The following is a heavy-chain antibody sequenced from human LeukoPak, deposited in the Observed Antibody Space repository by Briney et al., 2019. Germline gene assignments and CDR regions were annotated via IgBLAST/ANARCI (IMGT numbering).Heavy chain of an antibody. CDR1: GFTFSSYW. J-gene: IGHJ4*02. CDR3: ARGTVGATPTGYFDY. CDR2: IKQDGREK. V-gene: IGHV3-7*01. D-gene: IGHD1-26*01. Sequence: PGGSLRLSCAASGFTFSSYWMSWVRQAPGKGLEWVANIKQDGREKYYVDSVKGRFTISRDNAKNSLYLQMNSLRAEDTALYYCARGTVGATPTGYFDYWGQGTLVTVSS.